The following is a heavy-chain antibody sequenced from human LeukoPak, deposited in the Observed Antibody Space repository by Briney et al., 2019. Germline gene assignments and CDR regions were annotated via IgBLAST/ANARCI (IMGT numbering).Heavy chain of an antibody. Sequence: TGGSLRLSCAASGFTFSSYSMNWVRQAPGKGLGWVSSISSSSSYIYYADSVKGRFTISRDNAKNSLYLQMNSLRAEDTAVYYCARGHYDILTGVFDYWGQGTLVTVSS. J-gene: IGHJ4*02. CDR2: ISSSSSYI. V-gene: IGHV3-21*01. D-gene: IGHD3-9*01. CDR3: ARGHYDILTGVFDY. CDR1: GFTFSSYS.